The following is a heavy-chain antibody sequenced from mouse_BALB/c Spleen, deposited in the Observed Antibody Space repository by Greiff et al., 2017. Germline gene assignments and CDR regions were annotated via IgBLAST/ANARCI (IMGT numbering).Heavy chain of an antibody. V-gene: IGHV1-15*01. J-gene: IGHJ2*01. CDR2: IDPETGGT. CDR1: GYTFTDYE. D-gene: IGHD2-1*01. Sequence: VQLQQSGAELVRPGASVTLSCKASGYTFTDYEMHWVKQTPVHGLEWIGAIDPETGGTAYNQKFKGKATLTADKSSSTAYMELRSLTSEDSAVYYCARWGNYEGFDYWGQGTTLTVSS. CDR3: ARWGNYEGFDY.